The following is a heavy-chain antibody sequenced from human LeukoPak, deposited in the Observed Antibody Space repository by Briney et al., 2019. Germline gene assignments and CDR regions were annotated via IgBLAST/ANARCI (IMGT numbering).Heavy chain of an antibody. CDR2: IYHSGSA. J-gene: IGHJ4*02. Sequence: SETLSLTCTVSSYSISSGYYWGWIRQPPGKGLEWIGSIYHSGSAYYNPSLKSRVTISVDTSKNQFSLKLSSVTAADTAVYYCASHYDILTGYYPSFDYWGQGNLVTV. V-gene: IGHV4-38-2*02. D-gene: IGHD3-9*01. CDR3: ASHYDILTGYYPSFDY. CDR1: SYSISSGYY.